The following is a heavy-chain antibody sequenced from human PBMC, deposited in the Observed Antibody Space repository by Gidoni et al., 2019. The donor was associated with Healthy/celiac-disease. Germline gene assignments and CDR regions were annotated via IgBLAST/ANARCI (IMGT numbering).Heavy chain of an antibody. CDR1: GGSFSGYY. D-gene: IGHD2-21*02. CDR2: INHSGST. CDR3: ARGAPGTYCGGDCYSSRFDSSGYYSFDY. V-gene: IGHV4-34*01. J-gene: IGHJ4*02. Sequence: QVQLQQWGAGLLKPSETLSLTCAVYGGSFSGYYWRWIRQPPGKGLEWIGEINHSGSTNYNPSLKSRVTISVDTSKNQFSLKLSSVTAADTAVYYCARGAPGTYCGGDCYSSRFDSSGYYSFDYWGQGTLVTVSS.